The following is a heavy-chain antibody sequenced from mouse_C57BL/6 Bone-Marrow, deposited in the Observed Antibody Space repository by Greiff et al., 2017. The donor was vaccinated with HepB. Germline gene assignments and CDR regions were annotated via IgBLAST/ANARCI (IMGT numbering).Heavy chain of an antibody. J-gene: IGHJ4*01. V-gene: IGHV1-55*01. D-gene: IGHD1-1*01. CDR1: GYTFTSYW. CDR3: AREGVYYAYYYAMDY. Sequence: VQLQQPGAELVKPGASVKMSCKASGYTFTSYWITWVKQRPGQGLEWIGDIYPGSGSTNYNEKFKSKATLTVDTSSSTAYMQLSSLTSEDSAVYYCAREGVYYAYYYAMDYWGQGTSVTVSS. CDR2: IYPGSGST.